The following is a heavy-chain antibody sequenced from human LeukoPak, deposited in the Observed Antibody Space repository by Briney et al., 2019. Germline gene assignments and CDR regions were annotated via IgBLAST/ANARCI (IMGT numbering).Heavy chain of an antibody. CDR1: GFTVSSNY. CDR2: IYSGGST. Sequence: PGGSLRLSCAASGFTVSSNYMSWVRQAPGKGLEWVSVIYSGGSTYYADSVKGRFTISRDNSKNTLYLQMNSLRAEDTAVYYCARGCPRSTSCYGYYFDYWGQGTLDTVSS. CDR3: ARGCPRSTSCYGYYFDY. D-gene: IGHD2-2*01. V-gene: IGHV3-53*01. J-gene: IGHJ4*02.